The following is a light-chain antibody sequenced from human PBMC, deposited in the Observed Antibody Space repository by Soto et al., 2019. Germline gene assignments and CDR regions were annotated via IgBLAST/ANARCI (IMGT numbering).Light chain of an antibody. J-gene: IGKJ5*01. V-gene: IGKV1-12*01. CDR2: ETS. CDR1: KSLTKW. Sequence: DIQMTQSPSSVSASVVYRVTITCRASKSLTKWLAWYQQKPGGAPRLLVYETSTLQSGVSSRFSGSGSGTEFTLTISGLQPEDFAVYCCQQYNNWPLTFGPGTRLEIK. CDR3: QQYNNWPLT.